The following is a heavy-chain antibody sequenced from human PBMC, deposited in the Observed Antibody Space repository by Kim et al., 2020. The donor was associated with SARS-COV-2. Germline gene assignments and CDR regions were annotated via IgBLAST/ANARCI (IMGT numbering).Heavy chain of an antibody. Sequence: YYPDSGKGRFTISRDNSKNTLYLQMNSLGAEDTAVYYCAPTLGGDYPFDYWGQGTLVTVSS. J-gene: IGHJ4*02. V-gene: IGHV3-23*01. CDR3: APTLGGDYPFDY. D-gene: IGHD4-17*01.